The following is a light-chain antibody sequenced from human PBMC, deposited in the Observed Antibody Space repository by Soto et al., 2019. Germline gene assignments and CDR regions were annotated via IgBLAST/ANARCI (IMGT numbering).Light chain of an antibody. Sequence: DIVMTQSPDSLAVSLGERATINCKSSQSVLYSSNNKNYLAWYQQKPGQPPKLLIYWASTRESGVPDRFSGSGSGTDFTLTISSLQVEDVAVYYCQQYYSTPHFGGGTKVEIK. V-gene: IGKV4-1*01. J-gene: IGKJ4*01. CDR3: QQYYSTPH. CDR1: QSVLYSSNNKNY. CDR2: WAS.